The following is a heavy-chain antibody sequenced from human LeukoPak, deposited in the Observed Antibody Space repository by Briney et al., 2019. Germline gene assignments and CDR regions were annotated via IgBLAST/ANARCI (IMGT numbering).Heavy chain of an antibody. CDR3: AGDDSSGYYDFDY. J-gene: IGHJ4*02. CDR2: ISSSSANI. V-gene: IGHV3-11*01. CDR1: GFTFSDYY. D-gene: IGHD3-22*01. Sequence: GGSLRLSCAASGFTFSDYYMSWIRQAPGKGLEWVSYISSSSANIYYADSVKGRFTISRDNAKNSLYLQMNSLRVEDTAVYYCAGDDSSGYYDFDYWGQGTLVTVSS.